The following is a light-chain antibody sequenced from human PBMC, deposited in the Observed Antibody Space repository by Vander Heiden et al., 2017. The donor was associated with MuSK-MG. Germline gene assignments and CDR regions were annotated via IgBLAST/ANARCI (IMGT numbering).Light chain of an antibody. CDR3: KQYGRSPGWT. V-gene: IGKV3-20*01. J-gene: IGKJ1*01. Sequence: EIVLTQSPGTLSLSPGERATLSCRASQSFSSSYLAWYQQKPGQAPRLLIYGASSRATGIPDRFSGSGSGTDFTLTISRLEPEDFAVYYCKQYGRSPGWTFGQGTKVEIK. CDR2: GAS. CDR1: QSFSSSY.